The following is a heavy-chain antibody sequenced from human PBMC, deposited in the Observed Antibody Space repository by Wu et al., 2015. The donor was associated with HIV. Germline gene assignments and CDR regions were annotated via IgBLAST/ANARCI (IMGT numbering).Heavy chain of an antibody. D-gene: IGHD3-22*01. CDR1: GGSFRDYC. V-gene: IGHV1-69*15. J-gene: IGHJ6*02. CDR3: ARMIKYYYDHERNYYYCGVDV. CDR2: LMPRSGIS. Sequence: QVQLVQSGAEVKNPGSSVKVSCKASGGSFRDYCITWVRQAPGQGLEWMGRLMPRSGISNYAQKFQGRLTITADGDTNTAYMELSSLDSEDTAVYFCARMIKYYYDHERNYYYCGVDVWGQGTTVTVSS.